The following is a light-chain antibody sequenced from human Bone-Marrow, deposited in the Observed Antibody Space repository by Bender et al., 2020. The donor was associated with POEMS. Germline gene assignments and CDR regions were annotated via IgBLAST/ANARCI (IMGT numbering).Light chain of an antibody. CDR1: SSDVGGYKY. CDR2: EVS. Sequence: QSALTQPRSVSGSPGQSVTISCTGTSSDVGGYKYVSWYQQYPGKAPKLIIYEVSNRPSGVSNRFSGSKSGSTASLTVSGLQAEDEGDYYCSSFRHAYDGTRSSVVFGGGTKLTVL. CDR3: SSFRHAYDGTRSSVV. J-gene: IGLJ2*01. V-gene: IGLV2-11*01.